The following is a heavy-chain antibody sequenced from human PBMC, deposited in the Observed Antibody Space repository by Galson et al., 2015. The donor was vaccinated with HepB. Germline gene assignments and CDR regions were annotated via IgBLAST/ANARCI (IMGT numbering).Heavy chain of an antibody. CDR3: ARDGKRYYDFWSGYSNWFDP. D-gene: IGHD3-3*01. CDR1: GFTFSSYA. V-gene: IGHV3-30-3*01. CDR2: ISYDGSNK. J-gene: IGHJ5*02. Sequence: SLRLSCAAPGFTFSSYAMHWVRQAPGKGLEWMAVISYDGSNKYYADSVQGRFTVSRDNSKNTLYLQMNSLRAEDTAVYYCARDGKRYYDFWSGYSNWFDPWGQGTLVTVAS.